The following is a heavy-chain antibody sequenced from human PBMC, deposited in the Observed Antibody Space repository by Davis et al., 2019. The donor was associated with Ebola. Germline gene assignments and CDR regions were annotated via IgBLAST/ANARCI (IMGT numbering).Heavy chain of an antibody. Sequence: SETLSLTCPVSGGSISSYYWSWIRQPPGKGLEWIGYIYYSGSTNYNPSLKSRVTISVDTSKNQFSLKLSSVTAADTAVYYCARLGVWYQLLAGWFDPWGQGTLVTVSS. J-gene: IGHJ5*02. CDR2: IYYSGST. V-gene: IGHV4-59*08. CDR1: GGSISSYY. D-gene: IGHD2-2*01. CDR3: ARLGVWYQLLAGWFDP.